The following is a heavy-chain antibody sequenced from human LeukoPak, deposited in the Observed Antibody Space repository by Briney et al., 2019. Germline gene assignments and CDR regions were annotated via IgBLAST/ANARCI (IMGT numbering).Heavy chain of an antibody. V-gene: IGHV4-61*02. Sequence: SETLSLTCTVSGDSISSDPCFWIWLRHPAGKGLEWIGRINTSGSTNYNPSLKSRVTISLDTSKSHFSLKVTSATAADTAVYYCAREGQWLVRGDAFDIWGQGTMVTVSA. CDR3: AREGQWLVRGDAFDI. CDR1: GDSISSDPCF. D-gene: IGHD6-19*01. CDR2: INTSGST. J-gene: IGHJ3*02.